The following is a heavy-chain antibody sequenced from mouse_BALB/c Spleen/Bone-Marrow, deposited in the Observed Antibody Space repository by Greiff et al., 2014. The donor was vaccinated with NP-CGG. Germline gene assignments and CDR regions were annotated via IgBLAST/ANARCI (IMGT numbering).Heavy chain of an antibody. J-gene: IGHJ4*01. Sequence: EVQVVESGGDLVKPGGSLKLSCAAYGFTFSNYGMSWVRQTPDKRLEWVATISSGGSYTYYPDSVKGRFTISRDNAKNTLYLQMSSLKSEDTAMYYCARRDGGPMDYWGQGTSVTVSS. D-gene: IGHD2-3*01. CDR1: GFTFSNYG. CDR2: ISSGGSYT. V-gene: IGHV5-6*01. CDR3: ARRDGGPMDY.